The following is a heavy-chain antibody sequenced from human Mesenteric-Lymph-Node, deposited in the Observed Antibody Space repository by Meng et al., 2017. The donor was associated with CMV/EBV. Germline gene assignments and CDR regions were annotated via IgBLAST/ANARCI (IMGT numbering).Heavy chain of an antibody. V-gene: IGHV3-30*02. CDR1: GFTLTGSG. Sequence: GGSLRLSCAASGFTLTGSGMHWVRQAPGKGLEWVAFIRYDGSNKYYADSVKGRLAISRDNAKNSLYLQMNSLRAEDTAVYYCAREGYWGQGTLVTVSS. CDR3: AREGY. CDR2: IRYDGSNK. J-gene: IGHJ4*02.